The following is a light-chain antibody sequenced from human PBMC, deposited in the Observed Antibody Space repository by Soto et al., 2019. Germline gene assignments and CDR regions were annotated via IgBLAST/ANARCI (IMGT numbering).Light chain of an antibody. Sequence: RVMTQSPTTLSVSPGPRPTLCCRASQSVSSNLAWYQQKPGQAPRLLIYGASTRATGIPARFSGSGSGTEFTLTISSLQPEDFAVYYCQQYNNWPPVFGQGTKVDIK. CDR2: GAS. CDR1: QSVSSN. J-gene: IGKJ1*01. V-gene: IGKV3-15*01. CDR3: QQYNNWPPV.